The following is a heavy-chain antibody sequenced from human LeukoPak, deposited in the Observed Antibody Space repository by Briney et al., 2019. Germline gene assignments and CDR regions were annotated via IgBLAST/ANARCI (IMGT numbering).Heavy chain of an antibody. Sequence: GLSLRLSCVASGXTFSSHWVTWVRQAPGKGLEWVANIEQGGSEKHYVASVKGRFTISRDDAKNSLYLQMGTLRAEDTAMYYCAREGQGYGGKDYWGQGTRVTVSS. V-gene: IGHV3-7*05. CDR2: IEQGGSEK. CDR3: AREGQGYGGKDY. CDR1: GXTFSSHW. D-gene: IGHD4-23*01. J-gene: IGHJ4*02.